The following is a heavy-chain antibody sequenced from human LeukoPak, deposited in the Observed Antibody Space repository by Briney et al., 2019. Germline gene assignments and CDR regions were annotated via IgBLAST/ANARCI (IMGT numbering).Heavy chain of an antibody. J-gene: IGHJ4*02. CDR2: ISASGGST. Sequence: GGSLRLSCAASGFTFSSYWMSWVRQTPGKGLEWVSAISASGGSTYYADSVKGRFSISRDNSKNTLFLQMNSLRAEDTAVYYCARDPSRGLYYFDHWGQGTLVTVSS. V-gene: IGHV3-23*01. CDR1: GFTFSSYW. D-gene: IGHD3-10*01. CDR3: ARDPSRGLYYFDH.